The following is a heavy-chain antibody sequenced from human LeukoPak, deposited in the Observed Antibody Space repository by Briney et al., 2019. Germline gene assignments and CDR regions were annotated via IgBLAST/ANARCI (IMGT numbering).Heavy chain of an antibody. D-gene: IGHD3-10*01. V-gene: IGHV5-51*01. CDR2: IYPGGFDT. CDR1: GYTFTSYW. J-gene: IGHJ4*02. Sequence: GESLKISCKGSGYTFTSYWIAWVRQMPGKGLEWMVIIYPGGFDTRYSPSFQGQVTISADKSISTAYLQWSSLKASDTAIYYCARPEYGSGSSYAIWGQGTLVTVSS. CDR3: ARPEYGSGSSYAI.